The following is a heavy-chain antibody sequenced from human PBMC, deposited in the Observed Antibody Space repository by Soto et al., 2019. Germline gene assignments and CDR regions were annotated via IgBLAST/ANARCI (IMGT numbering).Heavy chain of an antibody. CDR1: GGTFSSYA. CDR2: IIPIFGTA. V-gene: IGHV1-69*01. CDR3: ARDLVQIRIFGVVHPGGGRDV. Sequence: QVQLVQSGAEVKKPGSSVKVSCKASGGTFSSYAISWVRQAPGQGLEWMGGIIPIFGTANYAQKFQGRVTITGDESTSRAYMELRRLRSEDGAVYYCARDLVQIRIFGVVHPGGGRDVWGQGTTVAVS. D-gene: IGHD3-3*01. J-gene: IGHJ6*02.